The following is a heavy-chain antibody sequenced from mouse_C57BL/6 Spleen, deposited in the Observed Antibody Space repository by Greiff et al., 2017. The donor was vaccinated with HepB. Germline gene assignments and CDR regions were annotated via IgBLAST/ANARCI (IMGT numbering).Heavy chain of an antibody. CDR1: GFTFSDYG. J-gene: IGHJ4*01. D-gene: IGHD4-1*01. Sequence: EVRGVESGGGLVKPGGSLKLSCAASGFTFSDYGMHWVRQAPEKGLEWVAYISSGSSTIYYADTVKGRFTISRDNAKNTLFLQMTSLRSEDTAMYYCAMSPNWEYAMDYWGQGTSVTVSS. V-gene: IGHV5-17*01. CDR3: AMSPNWEYAMDY. CDR2: ISSGSSTI.